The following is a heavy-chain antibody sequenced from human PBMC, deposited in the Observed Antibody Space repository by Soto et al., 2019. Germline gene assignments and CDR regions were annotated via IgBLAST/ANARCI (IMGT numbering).Heavy chain of an antibody. CDR2: IYPGDSDT. V-gene: IGHV5-51*01. Sequence: PGESLKISCKGSGYSFTSYWIGWVRQMPGKGLEWMGIIYPGDSDTRYSPSFQGQVTISADKSISTAYLQWSSLKASDTAVYYCARLGVTTTPSTPYYYYGMDVWGQGTTVTV. CDR1: GYSFTSYW. CDR3: ARLGVTTTPSTPYYYYGMDV. D-gene: IGHD4-17*01. J-gene: IGHJ6*02.